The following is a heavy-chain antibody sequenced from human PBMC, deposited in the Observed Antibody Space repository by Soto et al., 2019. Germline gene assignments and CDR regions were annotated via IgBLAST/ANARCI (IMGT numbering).Heavy chain of an antibody. Sequence: SETLSLTCTVSGGSISSSSYYWGWIRQPPGKGLEWIGSIYYSGSTYYNPSLKSRVTISVDTSKNQFSLKLSSVTAADTAVYYCARQALRFLEWSPLDYWGQGTLVTVSS. CDR1: GGSISSSSYY. D-gene: IGHD3-3*01. J-gene: IGHJ4*02. CDR2: IYYSGST. V-gene: IGHV4-39*01. CDR3: ARQALRFLEWSPLDY.